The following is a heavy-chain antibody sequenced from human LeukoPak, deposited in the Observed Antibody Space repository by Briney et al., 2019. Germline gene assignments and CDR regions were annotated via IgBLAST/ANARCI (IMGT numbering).Heavy chain of an antibody. J-gene: IGHJ3*02. Sequence: GESLKISCKGSGYRFTSYWISWVHQMPGKGWEWMGRIDPSDSYTNYSPSFQGHVTISADKSISTAYLQWSSLKASDTAMYYCARRALPPAYCGGDCFDAFDIWGQRTMVTVSS. CDR3: ARRALPPAYCGGDCFDAFDI. V-gene: IGHV5-10-1*01. D-gene: IGHD2-21*02. CDR2: IDPSDSYT. CDR1: GYRFTSYW.